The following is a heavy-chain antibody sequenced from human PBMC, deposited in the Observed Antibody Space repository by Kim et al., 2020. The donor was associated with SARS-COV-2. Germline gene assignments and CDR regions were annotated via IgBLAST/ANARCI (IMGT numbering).Heavy chain of an antibody. D-gene: IGHD6-13*01. CDR1: GFTFSSYS. CDR3: ARDGSMYSSSWGRYYYYYGMDV. CDR2: ISSSSSYI. Sequence: GGSLRLSCAASGFTFSSYSMNWVRQAPGKGLEWVSSISSSSSYIYYADSVKGRFTISRDNAKNSLYLQMNSLRAEDTAVYYCARDGSMYSSSWGRYYYYYGMDVWGQGTTVTVSS. J-gene: IGHJ6*02. V-gene: IGHV3-21*04.